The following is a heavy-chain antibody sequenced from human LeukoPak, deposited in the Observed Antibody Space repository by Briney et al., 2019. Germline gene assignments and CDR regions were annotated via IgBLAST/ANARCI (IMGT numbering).Heavy chain of an antibody. Sequence: PSQTLSLTCAVSGGSISSGGYSGSCIRQPPGKGLEWIGYIYHSGSTYYNPSLKSRVTIPVDRSKNQFSLKLSSVTAADTAVYYCARGGGVRGGWFDPWGQGTLVTVSS. J-gene: IGHJ5*02. CDR3: ARGGGVRGGWFDP. CDR1: GGSISSGGYS. CDR2: IYHSGST. D-gene: IGHD3-10*01. V-gene: IGHV4-30-2*01.